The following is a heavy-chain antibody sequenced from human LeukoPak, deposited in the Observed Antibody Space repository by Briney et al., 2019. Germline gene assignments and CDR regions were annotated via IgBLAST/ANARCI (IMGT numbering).Heavy chain of an antibody. CDR2: FYYSGST. V-gene: IGHV4-59*01. CDR3: ARGQGGNYYLNYFDY. D-gene: IGHD1-26*01. Sequence: SETLSLTCTVTGGSFSTYYWSWIRQPPGKGLEWIGHFYYSGSTTYNPSLKSRVTFSVDTSRNQFSLKLTSVTAADTALYYCARGQGGNYYLNYFDYWGQGAPVTVS. J-gene: IGHJ4*02. CDR1: GGSFSTYY.